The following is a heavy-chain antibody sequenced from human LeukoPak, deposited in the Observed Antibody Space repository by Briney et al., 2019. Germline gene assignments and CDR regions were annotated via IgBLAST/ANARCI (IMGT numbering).Heavy chain of an antibody. CDR1: GGSISSYY. V-gene: IGHV4-59*01. J-gene: IGHJ5*02. CDR3: ARDLRYSYGFGT. Sequence: SETLSLTCTVSGGSISSYYWSWIRQPPGKGLEWIGYIYYSGSTNYNPSLKSRVTISVDTSKNQFSLKLSSVTAADTAVYYCARDLRYSYGFGTWGQGTLVTVSS. CDR2: IYYSGST. D-gene: IGHD5-18*01.